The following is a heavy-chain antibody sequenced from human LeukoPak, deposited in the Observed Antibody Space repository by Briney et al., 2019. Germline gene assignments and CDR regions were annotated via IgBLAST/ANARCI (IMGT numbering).Heavy chain of an antibody. CDR1: GFTFSSNA. Sequence: GGSLRLSCAASGFTFSSNAMTWVRQAPGQGLEWVSSISETSSHTFYADSVKGRFTISRDNTKNTLFLQMNSLRVEDTAMYYCAKDFSSSWQFDPWGQGTLVAVSS. V-gene: IGHV3-23*01. D-gene: IGHD6-13*01. J-gene: IGHJ5*02. CDR3: AKDFSSSWQFDP. CDR2: ISETSSHT.